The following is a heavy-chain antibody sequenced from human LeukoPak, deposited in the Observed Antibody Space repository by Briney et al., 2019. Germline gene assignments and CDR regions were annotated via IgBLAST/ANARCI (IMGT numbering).Heavy chain of an antibody. CDR3: ARARGSDYDDGFDN. CDR2: ISYDGSNK. D-gene: IGHD5-12*01. V-gene: IGHV3-30*04. CDR1: GFTFSGYA. J-gene: IGHJ4*02. Sequence: GGSLRLSCAASGFTFSGYAMDWVRQAPRKGLERVALISYDGSNKYYADSVKGRFTFSRDNSKNTLYLQMNSLRADDTAVYYCARARGSDYDDGFDNWGQGTLVTVSS.